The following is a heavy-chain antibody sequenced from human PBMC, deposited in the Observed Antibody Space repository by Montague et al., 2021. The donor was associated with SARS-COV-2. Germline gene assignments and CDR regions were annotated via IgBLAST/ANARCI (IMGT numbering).Heavy chain of an antibody. Sequence: SETLSLTCTVSGGSVRSDDYYWGWIPPPPGKGLESIGSIYSGGGNYHTREFNSRVTIYGDTTKNQLTLKLSTATAADTSVYSCARHARRTRKAPPRWFDPWGQGTLVTVSS. CDR3: ARHARRTRKAPPRWFDP. D-gene: IGHD6-6*01. CDR1: GGSVRSDDYY. CDR2: IYSGGGN. J-gene: IGHJ5*01. V-gene: IGHV4-39*01.